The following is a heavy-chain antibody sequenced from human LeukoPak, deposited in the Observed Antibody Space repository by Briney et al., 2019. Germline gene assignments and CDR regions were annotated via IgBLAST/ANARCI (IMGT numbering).Heavy chain of an antibody. Sequence: GGSLRLSCAASGFTLSSYAMSWVRQAPGKGLEWVSAISGSGGSTYYADSVKGRFTISRDNSKNTLYLQMNSLRAEDTAVYYCAKDWYSSSWYAALDYWGQGTLVTVSS. J-gene: IGHJ4*02. D-gene: IGHD6-13*01. CDR2: ISGSGGST. CDR3: AKDWYSSSWYAALDY. CDR1: GFTLSSYA. V-gene: IGHV3-23*01.